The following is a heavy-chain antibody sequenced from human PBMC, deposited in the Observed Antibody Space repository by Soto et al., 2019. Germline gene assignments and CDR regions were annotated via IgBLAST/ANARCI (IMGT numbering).Heavy chain of an antibody. CDR3: TRGPRPSSVGTGAF. CDR1: GFTFSMYW. V-gene: IGHV3-74*01. Sequence: SVGSLRLSCTASGFTFSMYWMHWVRQVPGKGPEWVSRISDDGSRADYADSVKGRFTISRDNAKNTLYLEMHVLRADDTAVYYCTRGPRPSSVGTGAFWGQGTPVTVSS. CDR2: ISDDGSRA. D-gene: IGHD3-10*01. J-gene: IGHJ4*02.